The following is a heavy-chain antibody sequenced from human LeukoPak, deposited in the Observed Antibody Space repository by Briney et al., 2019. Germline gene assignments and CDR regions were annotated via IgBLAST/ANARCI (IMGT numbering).Heavy chain of an antibody. D-gene: IGHD5-24*01. CDR2: IYYSGST. J-gene: IGHJ5*02. Sequence: SETLSLTCTVSGGSISSYYWGWIRQPPGKGLEWIGYIYYSGSTNYNPSLKSRVTISVDTSKNQFSLKLSSVTAADTAVYYCARGNGYSGWFDPWGQGTLVTVSS. V-gene: IGHV4-59*01. CDR1: GGSISSYY. CDR3: ARGNGYSGWFDP.